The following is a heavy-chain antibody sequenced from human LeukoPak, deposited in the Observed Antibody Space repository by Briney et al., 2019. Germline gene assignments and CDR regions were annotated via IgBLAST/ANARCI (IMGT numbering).Heavy chain of an antibody. D-gene: IGHD6-19*01. CDR1: GGSLSSYY. Sequence: SEPLSLTCTVSGGSLSSYYWSWIRQPPGKGLEWIGYIYYSGSTNYNPSLKSRVTISVDTSKNQFSLKLSSVTAADTAVYYCARSSGWSKGAFDIWGQGTMVTVSS. V-gene: IGHV4-59*01. CDR2: IYYSGST. J-gene: IGHJ3*02. CDR3: ARSSGWSKGAFDI.